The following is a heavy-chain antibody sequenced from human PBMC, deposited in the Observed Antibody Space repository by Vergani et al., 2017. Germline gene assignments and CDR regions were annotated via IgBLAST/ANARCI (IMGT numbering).Heavy chain of an antibody. J-gene: IGHJ5*01. Sequence: EVQLLESGGGLVQPGGSLRLSCEASGFTFRNYAMSWVRQAPGKGLEWVSALSGSGGLTFYADSVKGRFTVSRDNSKDTVFLQMNSLRVEDTAVYYCARWGNEKRLDSWGQGTLVTVSS. D-gene: IGHD1-1*01. V-gene: IGHV3-23*01. CDR3: ARWGNEKRLDS. CDR2: LSGSGGLT. CDR1: GFTFRNYA.